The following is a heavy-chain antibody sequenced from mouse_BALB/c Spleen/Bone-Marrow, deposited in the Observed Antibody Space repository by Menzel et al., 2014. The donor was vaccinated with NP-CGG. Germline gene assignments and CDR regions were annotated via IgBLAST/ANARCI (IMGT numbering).Heavy chain of an antibody. CDR1: GFNIKDTY. Sequence: VHVKQSGAELVKPGASVKLSCTASGFNIKDTYMHWVKQRPEQGLEWIGRIDPANGNTKYGPKFQGKATITADTSSNTAYLQLSSLTSEDTAVYYCAKYGGLRYAMDYWGQGTSVTVSS. D-gene: IGHD2-4*01. CDR3: AKYGGLRYAMDY. V-gene: IGHV14-3*02. J-gene: IGHJ4*01. CDR2: IDPANGNT.